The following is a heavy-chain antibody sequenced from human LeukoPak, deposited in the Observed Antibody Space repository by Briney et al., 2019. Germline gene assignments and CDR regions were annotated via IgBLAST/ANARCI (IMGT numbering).Heavy chain of an antibody. CDR3: ARGHDYYGSGRLYGMDV. CDR1: GYTFTSNG. V-gene: IGHV1-8*02. Sequence: ASVKVSCKASGYTFTSNGITWVRQATGQGLEWMGWMNPNSGNTGYAQKFQGRVTMTRNASISTAYMELSSLRSEDTAVYYCARGHDYYGSGRLYGMDVWGQGTTVTVSS. J-gene: IGHJ6*02. CDR2: MNPNSGNT. D-gene: IGHD3-10*01.